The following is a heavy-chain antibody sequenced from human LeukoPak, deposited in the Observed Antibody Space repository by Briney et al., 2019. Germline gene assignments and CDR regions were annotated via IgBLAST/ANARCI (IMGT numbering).Heavy chain of an antibody. CDR2: ISSSSSYI. CDR3: ARYDYGDYRSVNRVRRRDY. Sequence: GGSLRLSCAASGFTFSSYSMNWVRQAPGKGLEWVSSISSSSSYIYYADSVKGRFTISRDNAKNSLYLQMNSLRAEDTAVYYCARYDYGDYRSVNRVRRRDYWGQGTLVTVSS. J-gene: IGHJ4*02. V-gene: IGHV3-21*01. D-gene: IGHD4-17*01. CDR1: GFTFSSYS.